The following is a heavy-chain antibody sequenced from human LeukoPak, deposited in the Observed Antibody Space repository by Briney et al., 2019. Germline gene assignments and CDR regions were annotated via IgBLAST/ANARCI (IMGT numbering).Heavy chain of an antibody. D-gene: IGHD5-12*01. Sequence: GGSLRLSCAASGFTFSSYWMSWVRQAPGKGLEWVANIKKDGIEKYYVDSVKGRFTISRDNAKTSLYLQMNSLRAEDTAKYYCAKDKEVATIPPWMDWGQGTLVTVSS. V-gene: IGHV3-7*03. CDR1: GFTFSSYW. CDR2: IKKDGIEK. CDR3: AKDKEVATIPPWMD. J-gene: IGHJ4*02.